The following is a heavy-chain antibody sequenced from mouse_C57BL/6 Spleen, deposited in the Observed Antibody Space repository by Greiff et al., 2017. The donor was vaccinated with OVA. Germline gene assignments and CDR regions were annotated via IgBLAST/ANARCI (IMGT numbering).Heavy chain of an antibody. J-gene: IGHJ4*01. D-gene: IGHD1-1*01. CDR2: IDPSDSET. Sequence: QVQLQQPGAELVRPGSSVKLSCKASGYTFTSYWMHWVKQRPIQGLEWIGNIDPSDSETHSNQKFKDKATLTVDKSSSTAYMQLSSLTSEDSAVYYCARAPIYYGSSPYYYAMDYWGQGTSVTVSS. V-gene: IGHV1-52*01. CDR3: ARAPIYYGSSPYYYAMDY. CDR1: GYTFTSYW.